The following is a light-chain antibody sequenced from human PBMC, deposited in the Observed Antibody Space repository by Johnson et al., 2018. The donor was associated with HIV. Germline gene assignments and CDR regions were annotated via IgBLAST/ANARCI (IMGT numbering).Light chain of an antibody. CDR1: SCDIGNNY. CDR2: DNN. V-gene: IGLV1-51*01. CDR3: GTWDSSLRTGF. J-gene: IGLJ1*01. Sequence: QSVLTQPPSVSAAPGQKVTISWSGSSCDIGNNYVSWHQQFPGTAPKFLINDNNKRPSGIPDRISGSKSGTSATLGITGLQTGDEADYYCGTWDSSLRTGFFGSGTKVTVL.